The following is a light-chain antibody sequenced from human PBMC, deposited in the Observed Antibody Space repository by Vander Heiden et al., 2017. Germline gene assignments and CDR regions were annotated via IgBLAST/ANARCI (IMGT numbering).Light chain of an antibody. J-gene: IGKJ1*01. CDR1: QSISSY. Sequence: DLQMTQSPFSLSASVGDRVTITFRSSQSISSYFNLDQKKPGKAPKLLFYVASSLQSGVPSRFSGSGSGTDFTLTISRLQPEEFATYYCQQSDSTSRTFGQGTKVEIK. CDR3: QQSDSTSRT. V-gene: IGKV1-39*01. CDR2: VAS.